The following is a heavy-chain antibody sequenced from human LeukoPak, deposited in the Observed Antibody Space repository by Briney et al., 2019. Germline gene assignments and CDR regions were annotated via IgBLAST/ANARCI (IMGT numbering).Heavy chain of an antibody. V-gene: IGHV4-4*07. CDR3: ARDSGRYYYGSGSYYNLYY. Sequence: SETLSLTCTVSGGSFSIYYWGWIRQPAGKGLEWIGRIYTSGSTNYNPSLKSRVTISVDTSKNQFSLKLSSVTAADTAVYYCARDSGRYYYGSGSYYNLYYWGQGTLVTVSS. CDR2: IYTSGST. CDR1: GGSFSIYY. J-gene: IGHJ4*02. D-gene: IGHD3-10*01.